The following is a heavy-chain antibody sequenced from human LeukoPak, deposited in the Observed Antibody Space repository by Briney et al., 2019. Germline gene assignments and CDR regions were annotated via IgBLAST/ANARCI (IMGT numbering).Heavy chain of an antibody. D-gene: IGHD5/OR15-5a*01. CDR2: LFHGGTT. Sequence: SETLSLTCVVSGYSISSGHYWGWIRQTPGKGLEWLGSLFHGGTTYYNPSLNSRLTISEDTSNNQFSLRLTSVTAADTAVYLCARVSHYYYYYMDVWDNGTTVIVSS. J-gene: IGHJ6*03. CDR1: GYSISSGHY. CDR3: ARVSHYYYYYMDV. V-gene: IGHV4-38-2*01.